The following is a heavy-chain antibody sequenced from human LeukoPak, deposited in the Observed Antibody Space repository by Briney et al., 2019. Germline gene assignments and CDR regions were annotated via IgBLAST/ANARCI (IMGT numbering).Heavy chain of an antibody. V-gene: IGHV3-30*18. CDR2: ISSDGSNK. J-gene: IGHJ4*02. D-gene: IGHD3-10*01. CDR3: AKDLEGSGSYYEIDY. Sequence: GGSLRLSCAASGFTFSSYGMHWVRQAPGKGLEWVAVISSDGSNKNYADSVTGRLTISRDNSKNTLYLQMNSLRAEDTAVYYCAKDLEGSGSYYEIDYWGQGTLVTVSS. CDR1: GFTFSSYG.